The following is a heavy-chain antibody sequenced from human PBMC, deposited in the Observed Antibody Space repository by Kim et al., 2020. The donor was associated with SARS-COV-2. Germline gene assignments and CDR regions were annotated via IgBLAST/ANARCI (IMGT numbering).Heavy chain of an antibody. CDR3: AASGRSAFDI. V-gene: IGHV3-30*09. Sequence: NQDKAATVKGRFATSRGNAKNTLYLQMNSLRAEDTAVYYCAASGRSAFDIWGQGTMVTVSS. CDR2: NQ. J-gene: IGHJ3*02. D-gene: IGHD3-10*01.